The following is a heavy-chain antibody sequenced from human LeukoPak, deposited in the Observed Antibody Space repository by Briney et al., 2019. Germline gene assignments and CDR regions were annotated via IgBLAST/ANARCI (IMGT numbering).Heavy chain of an antibody. CDR1: GFSFSTYG. CDR3: ARDLGYTSGHPFDY. D-gene: IGHD6-19*01. V-gene: IGHV3-33*01. Sequence: GGSLRLSCAASGFSFSTYGMHWVRQAPGKGLEWMALIWYDGSNKYYADSVKGRFTISRDNSKNTLYLEMNSLRAEDTAVYYCARDLGYTSGHPFDYWGQGTLVTVSS. CDR2: IWYDGSNK. J-gene: IGHJ4*02.